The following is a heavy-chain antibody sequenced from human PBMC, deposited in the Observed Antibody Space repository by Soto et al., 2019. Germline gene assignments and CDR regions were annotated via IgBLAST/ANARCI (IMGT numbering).Heavy chain of an antibody. J-gene: IGHJ4*02. CDR2: ISTTSDYT. V-gene: IGHV3-11*06. D-gene: IGHD6-13*01. Sequence: GGSLRLSCAASGFTFSDYYMTWIRQAPGEGLEWVSYISTTSDYTNYADSVKGRFTISRDNAKNSLYLQMKSLRAEDTAVYYCARDRDLSSSWSFDYWGQGTLVTVSS. CDR1: GFTFSDYY. CDR3: ARDRDLSSSWSFDY.